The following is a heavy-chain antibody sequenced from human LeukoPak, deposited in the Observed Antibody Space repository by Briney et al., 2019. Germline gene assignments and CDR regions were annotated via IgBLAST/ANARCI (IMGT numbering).Heavy chain of an antibody. D-gene: IGHD3-3*02. CDR3: AKGAFLARTGWFDP. V-gene: IGHV3-48*03. CDR2: IRSSGSTI. CDR1: GFTSSSYE. Sequence: GGSLRLSCAASGFTSSSYEMNWVRQAPGKGREWVSYIRSSGSTIYYADSVKGRFSISRDNAKNPLYLQKNSLRAEDTAVYYWAKGAFLARTGWFDPWGQGTLVTVSS. J-gene: IGHJ5*02.